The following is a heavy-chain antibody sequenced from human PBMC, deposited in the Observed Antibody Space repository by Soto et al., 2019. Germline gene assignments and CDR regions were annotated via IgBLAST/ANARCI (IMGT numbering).Heavy chain of an antibody. Sequence: QVQLVESGGGVVQPGRSLRLSCAASGFTFSSYGMHWVRQAPGKGLEWVAVISYDGSNKYYADSVKGRFTISRDNSKNTLYLQMNSLRAEDTAVYYCAKDSCSGGSCYDYYGMDVWGQGTTVTVSS. CDR1: GFTFSSYG. V-gene: IGHV3-30*18. J-gene: IGHJ6*02. CDR2: ISYDGSNK. D-gene: IGHD2-15*01. CDR3: AKDSCSGGSCYDYYGMDV.